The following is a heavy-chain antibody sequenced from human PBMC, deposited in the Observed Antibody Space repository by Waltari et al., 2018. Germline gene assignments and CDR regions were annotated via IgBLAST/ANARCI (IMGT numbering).Heavy chain of an antibody. D-gene: IGHD4-17*01. CDR2: IYYSGST. Sequence: QVQLQESGPGLVKPSETLSLTCTVSGGSISSYYWSWIRHPPGKGLEWIGYIYYSGSTNYNPSHKSRVTISVETTKNKFSLKLSSVTAADTAVYYCARDIPTVVTPTDAFDIWGQGTMVTVSS. V-gene: IGHV4-59*01. CDR3: ARDIPTVVTPTDAFDI. J-gene: IGHJ3*02. CDR1: GGSISSYY.